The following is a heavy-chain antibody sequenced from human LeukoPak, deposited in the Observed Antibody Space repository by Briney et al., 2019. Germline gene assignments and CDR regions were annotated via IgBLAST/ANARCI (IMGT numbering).Heavy chain of an antibody. CDR1: GGSSRIDRSC. V-gene: IGHV4-34*01. Sequence: KPSDTLSLTCGVSGGSSRIDRSCWTWIRQPPGKGLEWIGEINHRGTTNYNPPLKSRVTISLDTSENQFSLRLSSLTAADTALYYCARADCTNAVCPFDYWGQGILVTVPS. D-gene: IGHD2-8*01. CDR2: INHRGTT. CDR3: ARADCTNAVCPFDY. J-gene: IGHJ4*02.